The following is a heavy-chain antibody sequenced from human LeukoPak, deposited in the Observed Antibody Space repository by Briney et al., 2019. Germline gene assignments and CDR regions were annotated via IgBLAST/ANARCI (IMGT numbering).Heavy chain of an antibody. CDR3: ARDPESGYDIYMDV. CDR1: GFTFSSYS. D-gene: IGHD5-12*01. V-gene: IGHV3-21*01. Sequence: GGSLRLSCAASGFTFSSYSMNWVRQAPGKGLEWVSSISSSSSNIYYADSVKGRFTISRDNAKNSLYLQMNSLRAEDTAVYYCARDPESGYDIYMDVWGKGTTVTVSS. CDR2: ISSSSSNI. J-gene: IGHJ6*03.